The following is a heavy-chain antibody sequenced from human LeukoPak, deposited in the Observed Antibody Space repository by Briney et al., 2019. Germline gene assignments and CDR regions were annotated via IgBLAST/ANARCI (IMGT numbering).Heavy chain of an antibody. Sequence: PSETLSLTCAVYGVSFSGYYWSWIRQPPGKGLEGIGEINHSGSTNYNPSLKSRVTISVDTSKNQFSLKLSSVTAADTAVYYCARGLAGLYYMDVWGKGTTVTVSS. J-gene: IGHJ6*03. CDR1: GVSFSGYY. D-gene: IGHD1-14*01. CDR2: INHSGST. CDR3: ARGLAGLYYMDV. V-gene: IGHV4-34*01.